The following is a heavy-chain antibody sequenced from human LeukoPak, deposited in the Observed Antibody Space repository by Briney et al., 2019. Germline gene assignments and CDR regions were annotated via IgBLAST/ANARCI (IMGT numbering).Heavy chain of an antibody. D-gene: IGHD3-10*01. Sequence: GGSLRLSCGASGFTFSIYGMHWVRQAPGKGPEWVAVIWFDGSNKYYADSVKGRFTISRDNSKNTLYLQINSLRAEDTAVYYCARANYGSGSNYYYGLDVWGQGTTVTLS. V-gene: IGHV3-33*01. J-gene: IGHJ6*02. CDR2: IWFDGSNK. CDR1: GFTFSIYG. CDR3: ARANYGSGSNYYYGLDV.